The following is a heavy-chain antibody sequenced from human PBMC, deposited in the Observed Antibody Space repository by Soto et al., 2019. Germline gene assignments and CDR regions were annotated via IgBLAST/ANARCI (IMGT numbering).Heavy chain of an antibody. D-gene: IGHD6-13*01. CDR2: INAGNGNT. J-gene: IGHJ5*02. CDR1: GYTFTTYS. V-gene: IGHV1-3*01. CDR3: ARDRWTAAGTTWFDP. Sequence: QVHLVQSGAEVKKPGASVKVSCKTSGYTFTTYSIHWVRQAPGQRLEWLGWINAGNGNTEYSQNFRGRVTFTRDTSASTAYMELSSLRSEDTAIYYCARDRWTAAGTTWFDPWGQGTLVTVSS.